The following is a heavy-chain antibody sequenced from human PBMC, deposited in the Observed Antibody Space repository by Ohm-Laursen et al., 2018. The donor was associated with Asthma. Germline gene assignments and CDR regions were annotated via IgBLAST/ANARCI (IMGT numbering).Heavy chain of an antibody. CDR1: GFTFSNAW. J-gene: IGHJ4*02. CDR2: IKSNTDGGPT. D-gene: IGHD3-10*01. Sequence: GSLRLSCTASGFTFSNAWMSWVRQALGKGLEWVGRIKSNTDGGPTDYGAPVKGRFTISRDDSKNTLYLQMNSLKTEDTGVYYCTTDPGRITMIRGTYWGQGTLVTVSS. CDR3: TTDPGRITMIRGTY. V-gene: IGHV3-15*01.